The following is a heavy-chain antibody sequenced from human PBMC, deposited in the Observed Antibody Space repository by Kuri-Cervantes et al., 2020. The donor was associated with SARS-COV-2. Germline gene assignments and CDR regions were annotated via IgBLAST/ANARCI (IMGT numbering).Heavy chain of an antibody. CDR2: IRSKAYGGTT. J-gene: IGHJ4*02. CDR3: TRDDFWSGYFDY. Sequence: GESLKISCAASGFTFSSYAMHWVRQAPGKGLEWVGFIRSKAYGGTTEYAASVKGRFTISRDDSKSIAYLQMNSLKTEDTAVYYCTRDDFWSGYFDYWGQGILVTVSS. CDR1: GFTFSSYA. D-gene: IGHD3-3*01. V-gene: IGHV3-49*04.